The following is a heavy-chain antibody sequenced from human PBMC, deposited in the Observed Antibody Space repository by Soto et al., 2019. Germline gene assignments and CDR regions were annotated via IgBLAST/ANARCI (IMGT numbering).Heavy chain of an antibody. Sequence: QVHLQESGPGLVKPSGTLSLTCTVAGASITGSDWWSWVRQTPEKGLEWIGEIYHSGTTNYHPSLKSRVTISQDTSKNQFSLNLTSVTAADTAVYSCVRMSVVGYFDYWGRGSLVTVSS. V-gene: IGHV4-4*02. CDR2: IYHSGTT. CDR3: VRMSVVGYFDY. D-gene: IGHD3-22*01. CDR1: GASITGSDW. J-gene: IGHJ4*02.